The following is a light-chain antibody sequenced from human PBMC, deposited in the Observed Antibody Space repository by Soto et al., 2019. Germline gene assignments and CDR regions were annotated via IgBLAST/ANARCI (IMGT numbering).Light chain of an antibody. Sequence: QSALSQPPSASGSPGQSVTISCTGPSSDVATYNYVSWYQQHPGKVPKVVIYEGSKRPSGVSNRFSGSKSGNTASLTISGLQAEDEAYYYCWSYAGNTIFVFGGGTKVTVL. J-gene: IGLJ2*01. CDR1: SSDVATYNY. CDR2: EGS. V-gene: IGLV2-23*03. CDR3: WSYAGNTIFV.